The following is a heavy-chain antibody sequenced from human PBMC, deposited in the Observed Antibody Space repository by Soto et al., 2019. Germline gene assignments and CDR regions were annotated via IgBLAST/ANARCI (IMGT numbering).Heavy chain of an antibody. V-gene: IGHV3-11*01. CDR3: ARTTWELGVRFDY. Sequence: GGSLRFSCAASGFPFSDFYMTWIRRAPGRGLQCLSYISGRGGTIYYADSVKGRFTISRDNAKNSLDLQMDGLRGDDAGVYYCARTTWELGVRFDYWGQGALVTAPQ. CDR2: ISGRGGTI. J-gene: IGHJ4*02. CDR1: GFPFSDFY. D-gene: IGHD1-26*01.